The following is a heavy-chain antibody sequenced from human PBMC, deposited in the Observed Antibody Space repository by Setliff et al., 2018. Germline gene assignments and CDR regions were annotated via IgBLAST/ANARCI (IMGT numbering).Heavy chain of an antibody. CDR3: ARDLDYQYYYETSGRDAFDI. CDR2: INANTGGT. V-gene: IGHV1-2*02. Sequence: ASVKVSCKTSGYIFTNYYIHWVRQAPGQGLEWMGWINANTGGTREVQKFQGRVTMTRDTSIDTAYMEVNRLTYDDTAVYYCARDLDYQYYYETSGRDAFDIWGLGTMVTVSS. J-gene: IGHJ3*02. CDR1: GYIFTNYY. D-gene: IGHD3-22*01.